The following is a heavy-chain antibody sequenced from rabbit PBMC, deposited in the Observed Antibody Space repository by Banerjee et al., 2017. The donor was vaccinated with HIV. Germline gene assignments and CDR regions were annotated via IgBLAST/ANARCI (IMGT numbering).Heavy chain of an antibody. CDR1: GFTLSSYW. CDR3: ARDWADSNGYSYAYDLNL. V-gene: IGHV1S45*01. J-gene: IGHJ4*01. D-gene: IGHD6-1*01. Sequence: QQQLEESGGGLVTLGGSLTLTCKASGFTLSSYWMWWVRQAPGKGLEWIACIGAGSSGTTYYASWAKGRFTISKTSSTTVTLQMTSLTAADTATYFCARDWADSNGYSYAYDLNLWGPGTLVTVS. CDR2: IGAGSSGTT.